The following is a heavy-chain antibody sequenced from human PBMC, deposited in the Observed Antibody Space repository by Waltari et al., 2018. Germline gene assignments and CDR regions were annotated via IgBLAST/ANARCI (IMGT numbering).Heavy chain of an antibody. CDR3: ASSPKEGY. CDR1: GFTVNNNY. Sequence: EVQLVESGGGLIQPGGSLRVSCAASGFTVNNNYMIWVRQAPGKGLEWVSLIFSGGNTFYADSVRGRFTISRDSSKNTPYLQMNSLRTEDTAVYYCASSPKEGYWGQGTLVTVSS. V-gene: IGHV3-53*01. CDR2: IFSGGNT. J-gene: IGHJ4*02.